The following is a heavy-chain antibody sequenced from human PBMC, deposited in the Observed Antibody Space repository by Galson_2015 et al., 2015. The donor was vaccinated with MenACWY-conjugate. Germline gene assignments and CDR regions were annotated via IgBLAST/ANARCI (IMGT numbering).Heavy chain of an antibody. D-gene: IGHD6-13*01. V-gene: IGHV4-39*02. CDR2: IYYSGST. CDR3: AREPKVTAVGDFDY. Sequence: SLTCTVSGGSISSSNNYWGWIRQPPGKGLEWIGSIYYSGSTYYNSSLKGRVTMSVDTSKNQFSLNLSSMTAADTAVYYCAREPKVTAVGDFDYWGQGAPVTVSS. CDR1: GGSISSSNNY. J-gene: IGHJ4*02.